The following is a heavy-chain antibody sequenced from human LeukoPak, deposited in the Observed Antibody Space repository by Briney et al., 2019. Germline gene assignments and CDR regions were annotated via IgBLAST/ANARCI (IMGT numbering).Heavy chain of an antibody. CDR1: GYTFTSYG. CDR2: ISAYNGNT. D-gene: IGHD2-2*01. Sequence: GASVKVSCKASGYTFTSYGISWVRQAPGQGLEWMGWISAYNGNTNYAQKLQGRVTMTTDTSTSTAYMELRSLRSDDTAVYYCARDAGYCSSTGCRVYYYYMDVWGKGTTVTVSS. CDR3: ARDAGYCSSTGCRVYYYYMDV. V-gene: IGHV1-18*01. J-gene: IGHJ6*03.